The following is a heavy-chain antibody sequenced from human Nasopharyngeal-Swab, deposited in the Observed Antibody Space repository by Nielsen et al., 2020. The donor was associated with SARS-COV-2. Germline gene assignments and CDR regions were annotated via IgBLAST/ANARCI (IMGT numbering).Heavy chain of an antibody. CDR2: IYYSGST. Sequence: GSLRLSCTVSGGSISSSSYYWGWIRQPPGKELEWIGSIYYSGSTYYNPSLKSRVTISVDTSKNQFSRKLSSVTAADTAVYYCVGSSWYGDYYYYYGMDVWGQGTTVTVSS. CDR1: GGSISSSSYY. J-gene: IGHJ6*02. CDR3: VGSSWYGDYYYYYGMDV. D-gene: IGHD6-13*01. V-gene: IGHV4-39*07.